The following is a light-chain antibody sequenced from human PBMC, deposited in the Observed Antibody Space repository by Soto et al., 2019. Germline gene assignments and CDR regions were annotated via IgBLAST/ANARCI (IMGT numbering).Light chain of an antibody. CDR3: QQHNNWPST. CDR1: QSVTNN. CDR2: GAS. Sequence: EIVMTQSPSTLSVSTGERATLSCRASQSVTNNLAWYQQKPGQAPRLLIYGASSRATGVPARFSGSGSGTDFTLTISSLQSEDFAVYYCQQHNNWPSTFGQGAMVDVK. V-gene: IGKV3-15*01. J-gene: IGKJ1*01.